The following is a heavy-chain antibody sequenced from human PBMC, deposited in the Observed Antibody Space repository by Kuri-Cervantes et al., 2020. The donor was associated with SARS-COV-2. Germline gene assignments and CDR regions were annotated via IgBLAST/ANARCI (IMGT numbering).Heavy chain of an antibody. CDR3: ARDSYNTFDY. Sequence: GESLKISCAASGFTFASYAMHWVRQAPGKGLEWVTLISYDGINKFYADSVRGRFTISRDNSKNTLYLQMNSLRAEDTAVYYCARDSYNTFDYWGQGTLVTVSS. J-gene: IGHJ4*02. D-gene: IGHD1-1*01. CDR2: ISYDGINK. V-gene: IGHV3-30-3*01. CDR1: GFTFASYA.